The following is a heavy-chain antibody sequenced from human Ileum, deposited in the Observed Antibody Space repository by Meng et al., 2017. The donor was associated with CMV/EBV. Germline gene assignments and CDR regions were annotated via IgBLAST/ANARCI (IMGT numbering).Heavy chain of an antibody. CDR2: MLFSEIA. CDR3: ARDLTNNWFYY. V-gene: IGHV4-39*07. CDR1: GDPISSGSHY. D-gene: IGHD1-1*01. Sequence: QMQLQKSGPGLVTPAETLPLPCTGSGDPISSGSHYWGWIRQSPGKRLEWIGSMLFSEIADYNPSLKSRVTISLDATQTQFSLRLTSVTAADTAVYFCARDLTNNWFYYWGQGTLVTVSS. J-gene: IGHJ4*02.